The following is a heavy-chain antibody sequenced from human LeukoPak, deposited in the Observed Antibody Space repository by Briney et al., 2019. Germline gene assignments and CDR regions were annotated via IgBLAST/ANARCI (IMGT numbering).Heavy chain of an antibody. D-gene: IGHD3-10*01. Sequence: GGSLRLSCAASGFTFSTYAMHWVRQAPGEGLEYVSAVSSSGVGAYYANSVKGRFTISRDNSKNTLYLQMGSLRAEDTAVYYCARDLYSGSGSNYNGLEYWGQGTLVTVPS. CDR1: GFTFSTYA. J-gene: IGHJ4*02. V-gene: IGHV3-64*01. CDR3: ARDLYSGSGSNYNGLEY. CDR2: VSSSGVGA.